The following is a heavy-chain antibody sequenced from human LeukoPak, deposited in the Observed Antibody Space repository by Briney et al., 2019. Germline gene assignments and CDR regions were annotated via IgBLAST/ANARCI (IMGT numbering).Heavy chain of an antibody. V-gene: IGHV3-30*04. CDR3: ARASQFWSGYHH. Sequence: PGGSLRLSCAASGFTFSSYAMHWVRQAPGKGLEWVAVISYDGSNKYYADSVKGRFTISRDNAKNSLYLQMNSLRAEDTAVYYCARASQFWSGYHHWGQGTLVTVSS. J-gene: IGHJ5*02. CDR1: GFTFSSYA. D-gene: IGHD3-3*01. CDR2: ISYDGSNK.